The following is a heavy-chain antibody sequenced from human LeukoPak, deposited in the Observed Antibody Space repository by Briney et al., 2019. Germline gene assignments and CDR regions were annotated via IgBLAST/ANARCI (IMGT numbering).Heavy chain of an antibody. CDR3: TREDY. J-gene: IGHJ4*02. CDR1: GYTLSDYY. CDR2: INPNTGGA. V-gene: IGHV1-2*02. Sequence: ASVKVSCKASGYTLSDYYIHWVRQAPGQGLEWMGWINPNTGGATYAQKFQGRVTMTRDTSISTAYMELSSLRSDDTAVYYCTREDYWGQGTLVTVSS.